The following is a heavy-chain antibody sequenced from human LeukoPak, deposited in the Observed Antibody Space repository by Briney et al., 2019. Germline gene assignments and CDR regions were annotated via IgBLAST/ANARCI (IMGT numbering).Heavy chain of an antibody. CDR3: ARDIVVVPAKENWFDP. Sequence: SETLSLTCAVYGGSFNGYYWSWIRQPPGKGLEWIGEINHSGSTNYNPSLKSRVTISVDTSKNQFSLKLSSVTAADTAVYYCARDIVVVPAKENWFDPWGQGTLVTVSS. CDR2: INHSGST. CDR1: GGSFNGYY. V-gene: IGHV4-34*01. D-gene: IGHD2-2*01. J-gene: IGHJ5*02.